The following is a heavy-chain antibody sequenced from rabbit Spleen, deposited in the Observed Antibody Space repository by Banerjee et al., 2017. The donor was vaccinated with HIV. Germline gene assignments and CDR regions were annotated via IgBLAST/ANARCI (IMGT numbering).Heavy chain of an antibody. V-gene: IGHV1S40*01. Sequence: QSLEESGGDLVKPGASLTLTCTASGFSFSSGYDMCWVRQAPGKGLEWIACIYAGTIGSTYSASWAKGRFTCSKTSSTTVTLQMTSLTAADTATYFCVRDGTGGSYFALWGQGTLVTVS. J-gene: IGHJ4*01. D-gene: IGHD8-1*01. CDR1: GFSFSSGYD. CDR3: VRDGTGGSYFAL. CDR2: IYAGTIGST.